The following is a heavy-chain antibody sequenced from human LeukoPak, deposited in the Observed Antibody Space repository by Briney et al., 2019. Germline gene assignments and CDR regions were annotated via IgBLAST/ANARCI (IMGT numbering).Heavy chain of an antibody. CDR2: INPSGGST. V-gene: IGHV1-46*01. CDR3: ARGGYSSPLPSLRYFDY. Sequence: ASVKVSCKASGYTFTSYYMHWVRQAHGQGLEWMGIINPSGGSTSYAQKFQGRVTMTRDTSTSTVYMELSSLRSEDTAVYYCARGGYSSPLPSLRYFDYWGQGTLVTVSS. D-gene: IGHD6-13*01. J-gene: IGHJ4*02. CDR1: GYTFTSYY.